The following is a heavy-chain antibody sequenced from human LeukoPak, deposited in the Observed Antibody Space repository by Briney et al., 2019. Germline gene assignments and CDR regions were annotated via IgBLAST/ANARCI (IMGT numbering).Heavy chain of an antibody. CDR1: GFTFSSYG. Sequence: PGGSLRLSCAASGFTFSSYGMSWVRQALGKGLEWVSAISGSGGSTYYADSVKGRFTISRDNSKNTLYLQMNSLRAEDTAVYYCAKDRIRYYYDSSGHWGQGTLVTVSS. J-gene: IGHJ4*02. D-gene: IGHD3-22*01. V-gene: IGHV3-23*01. CDR2: ISGSGGST. CDR3: AKDRIRYYYDSSGH.